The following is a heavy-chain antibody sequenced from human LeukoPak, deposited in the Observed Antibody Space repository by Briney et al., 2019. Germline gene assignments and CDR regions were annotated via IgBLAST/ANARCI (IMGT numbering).Heavy chain of an antibody. V-gene: IGHV3-23*01. J-gene: IGHJ4*02. CDR2: ISGSGGST. D-gene: IGHD6-13*01. CDR3: AKAKVPYSSSWYVVDY. Sequence: GGSLRLSCAASGFTFSSYAMSWVRQAPGKGLEWVSAISGSGGSTYYADSVKGRFTISRDNSKNTLYLQMNSLRAEDTAVYYCAKAKVPYSSSWYVVDYWGQGTLVTVSS. CDR1: GFTFSSYA.